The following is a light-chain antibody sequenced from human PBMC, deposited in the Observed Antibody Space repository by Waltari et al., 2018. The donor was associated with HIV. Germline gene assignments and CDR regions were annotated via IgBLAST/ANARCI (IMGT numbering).Light chain of an antibody. V-gene: IGLV1-51*01. CDR1: SPNSGPNV. CDR3: GTWDNSLSAFWV. Sequence: STRSPNSGPNVTPLDQQLPPTAPKLLIYDTNKLPSGIPDRFSASKSGTSATLAITGLQTGDEAVYYCGTWDNSLSAFWVFGGGTKVTVL. CDR2: DTN. J-gene: IGLJ3*02.